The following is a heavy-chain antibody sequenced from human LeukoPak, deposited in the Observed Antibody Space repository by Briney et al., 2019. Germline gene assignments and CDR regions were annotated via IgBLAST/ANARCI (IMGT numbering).Heavy chain of an antibody. CDR1: GDSISNSNYY. Sequence: SETLSLTCTVSGDSISNSNYYWIWIRQPPGKGLEWIGSVYYSGSTYYNPSLRSRVTISVDTPKKYFSLKLSSVTAADTAVYYCARAPDYYDNNGYPDWSQGTLVTVSS. CDR3: ARAPDYYDNNGYPD. J-gene: IGHJ4*02. D-gene: IGHD3-22*01. CDR2: VYYSGST. V-gene: IGHV4-39*02.